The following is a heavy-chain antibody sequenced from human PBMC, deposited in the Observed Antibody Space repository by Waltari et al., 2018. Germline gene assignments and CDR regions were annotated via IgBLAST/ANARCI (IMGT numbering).Heavy chain of an antibody. V-gene: IGHV4-4*02. Sequence: WWSWGRPTPGKGLEWVGQIHGSGRTNYNPSLEGRVTISMDMSNNKFSLRVSSATAADTAVYYCARDRGRGMFLDSWGQGILVSVSP. CDR2: IHGSGRT. CDR1: W. D-gene: IGHD3-10*02. CDR3: ARDRGRGMFLDS. J-gene: IGHJ4*02.